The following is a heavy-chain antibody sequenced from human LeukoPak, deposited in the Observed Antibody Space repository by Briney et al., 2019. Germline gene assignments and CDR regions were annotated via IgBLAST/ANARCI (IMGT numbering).Heavy chain of an antibody. CDR3: ASGNTGYDRDAFDI. CDR2: IYHSGTT. CDR1: GGSISSGGYS. V-gene: IGHV4-30-2*01. J-gene: IGHJ3*02. Sequence: SQTLSLTCAVSGGSISSGGYSWSWVRQPPGEGLEWVGYIYHSGTTYYNPSLQSRVTISLDRSKNQFSLKLSSMTAADTAVYYCASGNTGYDRDAFDIWGQGTMVTVSS. D-gene: IGHD5-12*01.